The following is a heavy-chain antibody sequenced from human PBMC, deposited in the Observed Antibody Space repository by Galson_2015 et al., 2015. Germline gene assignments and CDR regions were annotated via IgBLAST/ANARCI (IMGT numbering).Heavy chain of an antibody. J-gene: IGHJ6*03. Sequence: SLRLSCAASGFTFSNAWMSWVRQAPGKGLEWVGRIKSKTDGGTTDYAAPVKGRFTISRDDSKNTLYLQMNSLKTEDTAVYYCTTVLQDYYYYYMDVWGKGTTVTVSS. V-gene: IGHV3-15*01. CDR1: GFTFSNAW. D-gene: IGHD1-26*01. CDR2: IKSKTDGGTT. CDR3: TTVLQDYYYYYMDV.